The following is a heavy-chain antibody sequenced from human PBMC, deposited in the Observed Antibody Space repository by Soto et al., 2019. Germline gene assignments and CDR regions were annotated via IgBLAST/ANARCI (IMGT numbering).Heavy chain of an antibody. J-gene: IGHJ4*02. CDR1: GFTFSNAW. CDR3: ARDYSSTAGY. CDR2: IYSGGTT. D-gene: IGHD2-8*02. V-gene: IGHV3-66*01. Sequence: GGSLRLSCAASGFTFSNAWMNWVRQAPGKGLEWVSLIYSGGTTYYADSVKGRFTISRDNSKNTLYLQMTSLRAEDTAVYYCARDYSSTAGYWGQGTLVTVSS.